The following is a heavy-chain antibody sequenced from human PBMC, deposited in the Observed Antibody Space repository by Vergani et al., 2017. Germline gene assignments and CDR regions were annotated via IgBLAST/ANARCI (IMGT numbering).Heavy chain of an antibody. CDR3: ARDMDTAMVDY. J-gene: IGHJ4*02. CDR1: GFTFSSYG. Sequence: QVQLVESGGGVVQPGRSLRLSCAASGFTFSSYGMHWVRQAPGKGLEWVAVIWYDGSNKYYADSVKGRFTISRDNAKNSLYLQMNSLRAEDTAVYYCARDMDTAMVDYWGQGTLVTVSS. CDR2: IWYDGSNK. D-gene: IGHD5-18*01. V-gene: IGHV3-33*01.